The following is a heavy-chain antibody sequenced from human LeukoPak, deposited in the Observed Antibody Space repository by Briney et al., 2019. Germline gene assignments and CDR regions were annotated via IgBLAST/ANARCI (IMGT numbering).Heavy chain of an antibody. CDR3: ARDKIVGATYFDY. CDR2: ISGSGGST. Sequence: GGTLRLSCAASGFTFSSYGMSWVRQAPGKGLEWVSAISGSGGSTYYADSVKGRFTISRDNSKNTLYLQMNSLRAEDTAVYYCARDKIVGATYFDYWGQGTLVTVSS. V-gene: IGHV3-23*01. CDR1: GFTFSSYG. J-gene: IGHJ4*02. D-gene: IGHD1-26*01.